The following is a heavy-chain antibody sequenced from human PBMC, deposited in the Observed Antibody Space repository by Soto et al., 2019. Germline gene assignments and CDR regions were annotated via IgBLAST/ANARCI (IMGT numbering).Heavy chain of an antibody. J-gene: IGHJ5*02. CDR1: GFTFSSYG. CDR2: ISYDGSNK. V-gene: IGHV3-30*18. D-gene: IGHD6-13*01. Sequence: PGGSLRLSCAASGFTFSSYGMHWVRQAPGKGLEWVAVISYDGSNKYYADSVKGRFTISRDNSKNTLYLQMNSLRAEDTAVYYCAKGRRGTEYSSSLDWFDPWGQGTQVTVSS. CDR3: AKGRRGTEYSSSLDWFDP.